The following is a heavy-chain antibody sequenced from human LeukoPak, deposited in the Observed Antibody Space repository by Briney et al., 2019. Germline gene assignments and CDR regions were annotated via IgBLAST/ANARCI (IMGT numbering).Heavy chain of an antibody. CDR2: INQEASEK. CDR1: GYKFSRYW. V-gene: IGHV3-7*01. Sequence: PGGSLRLSCAASGYKFSRYWMSWVRQAPGKGLEWVANINQEASEKYYVDSVKGRFTISRDNAKNSLYLQMNTLRADDTAVYYCVRPFSDLLSSYYCGQGILVTVSS. CDR3: VRPFSDLLSSYY. D-gene: IGHD3/OR15-3a*01. J-gene: IGHJ4*02.